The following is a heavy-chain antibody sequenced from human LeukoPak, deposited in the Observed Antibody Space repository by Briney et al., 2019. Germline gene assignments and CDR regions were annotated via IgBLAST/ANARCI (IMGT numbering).Heavy chain of an antibody. D-gene: IGHD2-15*01. CDR3: ARDPPGLSTPCFQH. Sequence: AVKVSCKASGGTFSSYAISWVRQAPGQGLDWMGGIIPIFGTANYAQKFQGRVTITADEYTTTAYMELSSLRSEDTAVYYCARDPPGLSTPCFQHWGQGTMVTASS. V-gene: IGHV1-69*13. CDR2: IIPIFGTA. CDR1: GGTFSSYA. J-gene: IGHJ1*01.